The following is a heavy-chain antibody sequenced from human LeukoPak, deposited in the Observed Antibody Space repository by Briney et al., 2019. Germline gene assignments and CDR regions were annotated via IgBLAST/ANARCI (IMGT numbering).Heavy chain of an antibody. CDR2: IWYDGSNK. D-gene: IGHD2-15*01. CDR3: ARNLAYCSAGRCYLDS. J-gene: IGHJ4*02. CDR1: GFTFSSYG. Sequence: PGGSLRLSCAASGFTFSSYGMHWVRQAPGKGLEWVAVIWYDGSNKYYADSVKGRFTISRDNSKNTLYLQMNSLSPDDTAVYYCARNLAYCSAGRCYLDSWGQGTLVTVSS. V-gene: IGHV3-33*01.